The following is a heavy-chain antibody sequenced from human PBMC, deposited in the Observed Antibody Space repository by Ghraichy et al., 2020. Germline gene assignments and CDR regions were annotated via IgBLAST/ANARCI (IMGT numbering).Heavy chain of an antibody. V-gene: IGHV3-30*18. CDR1: GFTFSSYG. J-gene: IGHJ4*02. Sequence: SCAVSGFTFSSYGMHWVRQAPGKGLEWVAVISYDGSNKFYADSVKGRFSISRDNPKNTLYLQMNSLRAEDTAVYYCAKDLGRGYYGSGTYYNWGFDYWGQGTLVTVSS. CDR3: AKDLGRGYYGSGTYYNWGFDY. D-gene: IGHD3-10*01. CDR2: ISYDGSNK.